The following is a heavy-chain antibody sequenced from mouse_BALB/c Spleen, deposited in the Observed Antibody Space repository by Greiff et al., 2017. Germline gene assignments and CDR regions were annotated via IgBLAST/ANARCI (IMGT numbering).Heavy chain of an antibody. CDR3: ARTGGYYFDY. J-gene: IGHJ2*01. CDR2: INPYNGDT. V-gene: IGHV1-20*02. Sequence: VHVKQSGPELVKPGASVKISCKASGYSFTGYFMNWVMQSHGKSLEWIGRINPYNGDTFYNQKFKGKATLTVDKSSSTAHMELRSLASEDSAVYYCARTGGYYFDYWGQGTTLTVSS. CDR1: GYSFTGYF.